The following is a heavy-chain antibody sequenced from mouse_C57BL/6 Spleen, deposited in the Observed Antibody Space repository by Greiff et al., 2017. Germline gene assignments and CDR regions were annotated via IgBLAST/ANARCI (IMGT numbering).Heavy chain of an antibody. CDR2: ISDGGSYT. D-gene: IGHD3-1*01. J-gene: IGHJ2*01. V-gene: IGHV5-4*01. Sequence: EVQRVESGGGLVKPGGSLKLSCAASGFTFSSYAMSWVRQTPEKRLEWVATISDGGSYTYYPDNVKGRFTISRDNAKNNLYLQMSHLKSEDTAMYYCAREGGSVSYYFDYWGQGTTLTVSS. CDR1: GFTFSSYA. CDR3: AREGGSVSYYFDY.